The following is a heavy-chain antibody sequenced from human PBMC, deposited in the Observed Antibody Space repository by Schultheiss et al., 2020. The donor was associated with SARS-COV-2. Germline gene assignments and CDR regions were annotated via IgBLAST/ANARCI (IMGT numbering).Heavy chain of an antibody. V-gene: IGHV3-74*01. CDR3: VRDNFGVDY. J-gene: IGHJ4*02. Sequence: GGSLRLSCVASGFTFSNYWMQWVRQAPGKGLVWVSHITSDGSSTTYADAVKGRFTISRDNAKNTLYLQMNSLRGEDTAMYYCVRDNFGVDYWGQGTLVTVS. D-gene: IGHD4-17*01. CDR1: GFTFSNYW. CDR2: ITSDGSST.